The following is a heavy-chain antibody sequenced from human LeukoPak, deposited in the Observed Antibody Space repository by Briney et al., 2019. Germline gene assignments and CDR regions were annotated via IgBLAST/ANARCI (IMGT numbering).Heavy chain of an antibody. CDR1: GFTFSDYW. V-gene: IGHV3-7*03. D-gene: IGHD4-17*01. J-gene: IGHJ5*02. Sequence: GGSLRLSCAASGFTFSDYWMSWVRQAPGKGLEWVATINQDGSEKFYVDSVKGRFTIFRDNAKNSLYLQMNSLRAEDTAVYYCARDYGVAGLFDPWGQGTLVSVSS. CDR3: ARDYGVAGLFDP. CDR2: INQDGSEK.